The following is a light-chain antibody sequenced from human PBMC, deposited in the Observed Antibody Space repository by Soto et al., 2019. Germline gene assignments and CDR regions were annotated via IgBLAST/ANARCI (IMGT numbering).Light chain of an antibody. J-gene: IGLJ2*01. CDR1: SSNIGAGYD. Sequence: QSVLTQPPSVSGAPGQRVTISCTGSSSNIGAGYDVHWYQQLPGTAPKLLIYGNSNRPSGVPDRFSGSKSGTSASLAITGLQAEDEADYCCQSYDSSLSGYVVFGGGTTLTVL. CDR2: GNS. CDR3: QSYDSSLSGYVV. V-gene: IGLV1-40*01.